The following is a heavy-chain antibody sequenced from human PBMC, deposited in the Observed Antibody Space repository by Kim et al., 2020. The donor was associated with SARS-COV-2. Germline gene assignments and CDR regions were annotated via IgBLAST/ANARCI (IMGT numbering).Heavy chain of an antibody. J-gene: IGHJ6*02. CDR3: ARGNTISHFYYYYYGMDV. CDR2: NNHSGST. CDR1: GGSFSGYY. V-gene: IGHV4-34*01. Sequence: SETLSLTCAVYGGSFSGYYWSWIRHPPGKGLEWIGENNHSGSTNYNPSLKSRVTISVDTSKNQFSLKLSSVTAADTAVYYCARGNTISHFYYYYYGMDVWGQGTTVTVSS. D-gene: IGHD3-9*01.